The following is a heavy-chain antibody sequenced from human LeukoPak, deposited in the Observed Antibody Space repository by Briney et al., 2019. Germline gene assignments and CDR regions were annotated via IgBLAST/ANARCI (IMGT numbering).Heavy chain of an antibody. CDR3: ATHSGGY. Sequence: GGSLRLSCATSGFAVSSNYMTWVRQAPGKGLEWVSVIYSGGGTRYADSVKGRFTISRDNSKNTLYLQMNSLRAEDTAVYYCATHSGGYWGQGTLVTVSS. CDR2: IYSGGGT. D-gene: IGHD3-16*01. CDR1: GFAVSSNY. J-gene: IGHJ4*02. V-gene: IGHV3-66*01.